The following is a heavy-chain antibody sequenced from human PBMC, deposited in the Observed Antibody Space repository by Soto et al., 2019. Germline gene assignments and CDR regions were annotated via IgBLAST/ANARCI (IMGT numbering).Heavy chain of an antibody. CDR3: ARRLYGDYDY. Sequence: QAQLVQSGAEVKEPGASVKVSCKASGYSFTTSGITWVRQAPGQGLEWMGWSSTYNGNTNYAQKLQDRVTLPTDTSTSTAYMELRSLRSDDTAVYYCARRLYGDYDYWGQGTLVTVSS. CDR1: GYSFTTSG. J-gene: IGHJ4*02. V-gene: IGHV1-18*01. CDR2: SSTYNGNT. D-gene: IGHD4-17*01.